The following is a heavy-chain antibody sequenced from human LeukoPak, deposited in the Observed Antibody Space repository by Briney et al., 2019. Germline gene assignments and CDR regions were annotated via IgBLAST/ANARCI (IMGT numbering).Heavy chain of an antibody. CDR3: ARVGYCSGGSCYPDYYYFYGMDV. Sequence: GGSLRLSCAASGFTVSTNYMSWVRQAPGKGLEWVAVIWYDGGNKYYADSVKGRFTISRDNSRTTLYLQMNSLRAEDTAVYYCARVGYCSGGSCYPDYYYFYGMDVWGQGTTVTVSS. CDR2: IWYDGGNK. CDR1: GFTVSTNY. J-gene: IGHJ6*02. D-gene: IGHD2-15*01. V-gene: IGHV3-33*08.